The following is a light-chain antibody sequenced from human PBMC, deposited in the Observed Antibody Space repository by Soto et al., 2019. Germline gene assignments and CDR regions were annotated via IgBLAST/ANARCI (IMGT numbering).Light chain of an antibody. Sequence: EIWLTQSPGTLSLSPGERATLSCRASQTLSNSFIAWYQQKPGQAPRLLIYDTSSRATGVPDRYSASGSGTDFTLTISGLEPEDFAVFFCQQYGTSEIIFGQGTRLEIK. V-gene: IGKV3-20*01. J-gene: IGKJ5*01. CDR3: QQYGTSEII. CDR2: DTS. CDR1: QTLSNSF.